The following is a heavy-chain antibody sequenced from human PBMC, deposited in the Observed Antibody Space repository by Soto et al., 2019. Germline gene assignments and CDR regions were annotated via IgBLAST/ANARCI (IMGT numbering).Heavy chain of an antibody. CDR3: ARDPSRGSDWARYFDL. CDR1: GFSFSNYA. Sequence: EVQLVESGGGLVQPGGSLRLSCAASGFSFSNYAMDWVRQAPGKGLEWVSYISGSSSNIRYADSVKGRFTISRDNVKSSVYLQMNSLRADDTAVYYCARDPSRGSDWARYFDLWGRGTLVTVSS. V-gene: IGHV3-48*01. CDR2: ISGSSSNI. D-gene: IGHD1-26*01. J-gene: IGHJ2*01.